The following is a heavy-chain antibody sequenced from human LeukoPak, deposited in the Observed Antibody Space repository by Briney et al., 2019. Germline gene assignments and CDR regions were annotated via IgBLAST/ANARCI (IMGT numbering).Heavy chain of an antibody. Sequence: SVKVSCKASGYTFTGYYMHWVRQAPGQGLEWMGGIIPIFGTANYAQKFQGRVTITADESTSTAYMEVRSLRSEDTAVYYCARSPGPPPTNWFDPWGQGTLVTVSS. CDR1: GYTFTGYY. V-gene: IGHV1-69*13. CDR2: IIPIFGTA. D-gene: IGHD1-26*01. J-gene: IGHJ5*02. CDR3: ARSPGPPPTNWFDP.